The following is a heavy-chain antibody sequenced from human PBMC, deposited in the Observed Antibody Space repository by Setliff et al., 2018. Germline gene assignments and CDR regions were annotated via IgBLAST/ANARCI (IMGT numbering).Heavy chain of an antibody. CDR3: IRDTSGRDAFDI. CDR2: IKQDGSEK. Sequence: PGGSLRLSCVDSGFTLSNCWMTWVRQAPGKGLEWVANIKQDGSEKYYVDSVRGRLTISRDNAWDSLYLQMNSLRAEDTAVYYCIRDTSGRDAFDIWGQGTMVTVSS. V-gene: IGHV3-7*03. D-gene: IGHD6-19*01. CDR1: GFTLSNCW. J-gene: IGHJ3*02.